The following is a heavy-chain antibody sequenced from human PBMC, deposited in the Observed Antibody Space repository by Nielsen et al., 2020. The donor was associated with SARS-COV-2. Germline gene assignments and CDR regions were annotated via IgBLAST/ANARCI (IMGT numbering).Heavy chain of an antibody. CDR3: ARLYCSSDTCYSLFDYMDD. D-gene: IGHD2-15*01. CDR2: ILNSGST. CDR1: GGSISNNY. Sequence: SETLSLTCIVSGGSISNNYWSWVRKPPGKGLEWIGYILNSGSTSYNPAFKSRVTISVDTSKKQFSLRLKSVTAADTAVYYCARLYCSSDTCYSLFDYMDDWGRGTTVTVSS. V-gene: IGHV4-59*08. J-gene: IGHJ6*03.